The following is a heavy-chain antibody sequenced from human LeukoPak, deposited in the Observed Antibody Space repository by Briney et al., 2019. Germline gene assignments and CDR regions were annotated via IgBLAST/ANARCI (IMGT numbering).Heavy chain of an antibody. J-gene: IGHJ4*02. Sequence: SQTLSLTCTVSSDSISSGDYYWSWIRQPAGKGLEFIGYINKNGGTYYNPPLKSRVSISIDTSKNQFSLKLTSVTAADTAVYFCAREHKSYGDYPYYFDSWGQGTLVTVSS. CDR3: AREHKSYGDYPYYFDS. D-gene: IGHD4-17*01. CDR2: INKNGGT. V-gene: IGHV4-30-4*01. CDR1: SDSISSGDYY.